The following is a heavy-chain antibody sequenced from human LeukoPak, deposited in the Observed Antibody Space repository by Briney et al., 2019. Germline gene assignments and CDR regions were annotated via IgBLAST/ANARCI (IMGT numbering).Heavy chain of an antibody. CDR3: AREGVPDFWSGYYTRYYYYGMDV. D-gene: IGHD3-3*01. CDR2: INPNSGGT. Sequence: ASVTVSCTASGYTFTGYYMHWVRQAPGQGLEWMGWINPNSGGTNYAQKFQGWVTMTRDTSISTAYMELSRLRSDDTAVYYCAREGVPDFWSGYYTRYYYYGMDVWGQGTTVTVSS. V-gene: IGHV1-2*04. CDR1: GYTFTGYY. J-gene: IGHJ6*02.